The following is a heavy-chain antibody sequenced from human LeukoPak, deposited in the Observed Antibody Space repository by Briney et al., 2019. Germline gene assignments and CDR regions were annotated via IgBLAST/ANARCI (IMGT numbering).Heavy chain of an antibody. V-gene: IGHV4-59*01. CDR1: GGSISSYY. J-gene: IGHJ3*02. Sequence: SETLSLTCTVTGGSISSYYWSWIRQPPGQGLEWIGYIYNSGRTNFNPSLKSRVTMSVDTSKNQFSLKLSSVTAADTAVYYCAREVYDSDGYLGAFDIWGQGTMVTVSS. D-gene: IGHD3-22*01. CDR2: IYNSGRT. CDR3: AREVYDSDGYLGAFDI.